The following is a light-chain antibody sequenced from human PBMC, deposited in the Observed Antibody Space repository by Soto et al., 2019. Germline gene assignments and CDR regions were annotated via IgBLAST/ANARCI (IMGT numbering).Light chain of an antibody. CDR3: QQYYSTPT. V-gene: IGKV4-1*01. Sequence: DIVMTQSPDSLAVSLGERATINCKSSQSVLYSSNNKNYLAWYQQKPGQPPKLLIYWASTRESGVPDRFSGSGSGTDFTLTISSLNAEDVAVYYCQQYYSTPTFGQRTLLVI. CDR2: WAS. J-gene: IGKJ5*01. CDR1: QSVLYSSNNKNY.